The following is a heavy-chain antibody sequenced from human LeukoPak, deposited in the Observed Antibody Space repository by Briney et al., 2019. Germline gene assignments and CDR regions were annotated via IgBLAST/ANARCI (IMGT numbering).Heavy chain of an antibody. J-gene: IGHJ3*02. CDR3: AKGGRGYSYGSVLDAFDI. CDR2: ISDSGGST. Sequence: GGSLRLSCAASGFTFSSYAMSWVRQARGKGLEWVSAISDSGGSTYYADSVKGRFTISRDNSKNTLYLQMNSLRAEDTAVYYCAKGGRGYSYGSVLDAFDIWGQGTMVTVSS. D-gene: IGHD5-18*01. V-gene: IGHV3-23*01. CDR1: GFTFSSYA.